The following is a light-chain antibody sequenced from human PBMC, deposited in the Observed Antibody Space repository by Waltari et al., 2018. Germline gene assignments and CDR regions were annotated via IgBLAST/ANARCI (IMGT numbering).Light chain of an antibody. V-gene: IGKV3-15*01. CDR1: QSVSSS. CDR2: GAS. J-gene: IGKJ1*01. CDR3: QQYNIWPWT. Sequence: EIVLTQSPATLSLSPGERATLSCRASQSVSSSLAWFQQKPGQAPRLLMYGASTRATGIPARFSGSGSGTEFTLTINRLEPEDFAVYYCQQYNIWPWTFGQGTKVDIK.